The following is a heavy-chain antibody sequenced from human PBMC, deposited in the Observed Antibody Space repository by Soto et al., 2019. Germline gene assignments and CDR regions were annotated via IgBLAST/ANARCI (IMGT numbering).Heavy chain of an antibody. D-gene: IGHD4-17*01. CDR3: ARRVTTVTTGYYYYMDV. Sequence: PSETLSLTCTVSGGSISSSSYYWGWIRQPPGKGLEWIGSIYYSGSTYYNPSLKSRVTISVDTSKNQFSLKLSSVTAADTAVYYCARRVTTVTTGYYYYMDVWGKGTTVTVSS. CDR1: GGSISSSSYY. J-gene: IGHJ6*03. CDR2: IYYSGST. V-gene: IGHV4-39*01.